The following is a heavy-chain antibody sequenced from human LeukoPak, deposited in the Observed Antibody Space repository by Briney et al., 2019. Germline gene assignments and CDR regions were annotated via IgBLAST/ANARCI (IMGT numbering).Heavy chain of an antibody. CDR2: ISAYNGNT. CDR1: GYTFTSYG. D-gene: IGHD6-19*01. CDR3: ARDPPAAGIAVAAPTGADY. V-gene: IGHV1-18*01. J-gene: IGHJ4*02. Sequence: ASVKVSCKASGYTFTSYGISWVRQAPGQGLEWMGWISAYNGNTNYAQKLQGRVTMTTDTSTSTAYTELRSLRSDDTAVYYCARDPPAAGIAVAAPTGADYWGQGTLVTVSS.